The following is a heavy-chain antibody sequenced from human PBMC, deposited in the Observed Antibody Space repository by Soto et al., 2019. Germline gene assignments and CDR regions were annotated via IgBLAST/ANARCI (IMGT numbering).Heavy chain of an antibody. Sequence: SETLSLTCTVSGGSISGYFWNWIRQPPGKGLEWIGEINHSGTTNYNPSLKSRVTISVDTSKNQFSLKLSSVTAADTAVYYCASQRNYDILTGYYTDIDYWGQGTLVTVSS. J-gene: IGHJ4*02. CDR1: GGSISGYF. CDR2: INHSGTT. D-gene: IGHD3-9*01. CDR3: ASQRNYDILTGYYTDIDY. V-gene: IGHV4-34*01.